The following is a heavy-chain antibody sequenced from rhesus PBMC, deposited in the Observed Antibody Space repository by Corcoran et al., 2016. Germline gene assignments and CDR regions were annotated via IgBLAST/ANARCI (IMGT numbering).Heavy chain of an antibody. V-gene: IGHV4-160*01. J-gene: IGHJ4*01. CDR3: ARDHPGSSGFFDY. CDR1: GGSVSGYW. CDR2: IRSGGST. Sequence: QVQLQQWGDGLVKPSETLSLTCAVYGGSVSGYWWGWIRQPPGKGLEGSGRIRSGGSTNYNPSLKSRVTISIDTSKNQCALKLSSVTAADTAVYYCARDHPGSSGFFDYWGQGVLVTVSS. D-gene: IGHD6-31*01.